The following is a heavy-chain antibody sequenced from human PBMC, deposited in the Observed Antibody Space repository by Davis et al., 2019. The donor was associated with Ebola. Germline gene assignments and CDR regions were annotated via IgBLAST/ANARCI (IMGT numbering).Heavy chain of an antibody. J-gene: IGHJ6*02. CDR3: ARGYCSGGSCYSYYYYGMDV. CDR1: GFTFSKYA. V-gene: IGHV3-23*01. Sequence: PGGSLRLSCAASGFTFSKYAMSWVRQAPGKGPEWVSAISGSGGSTYYADSVKGRFTISRDNSKNTLYLQMNSLRAEDTAVYYCARGYCSGGSCYSYYYYGMDVWGQGTTVTVSS. D-gene: IGHD2-15*01. CDR2: ISGSGGST.